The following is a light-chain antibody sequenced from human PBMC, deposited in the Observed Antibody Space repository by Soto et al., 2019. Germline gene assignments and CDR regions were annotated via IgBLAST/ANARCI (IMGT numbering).Light chain of an antibody. Sequence: EILWTQSPATLSLSPGERSTLSCMASQSVRSYLAWYQQKPGRAPRLLICDATDRATGITARFSGSGSETDFTLTISSLEPEDFAVYYCQQRSSWPWTFGQGTKVEIK. CDR2: DAT. V-gene: IGKV3-11*01. J-gene: IGKJ1*01. CDR1: QSVRSY. CDR3: QQRSSWPWT.